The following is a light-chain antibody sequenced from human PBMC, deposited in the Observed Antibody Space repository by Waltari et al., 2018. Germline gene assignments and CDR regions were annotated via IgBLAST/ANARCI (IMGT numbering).Light chain of an antibody. CDR3: QQYNSYSLLS. Sequence: DIQMTQSPSTLSASAGDIVIVSCRASQRISKWLAWYQQKPGKAPKLLIYKASTLESGVPSRFSGSGSGTEFTLTISSLQPDDFATYYCQQYNSYSLLSFGGGTKVEIK. J-gene: IGKJ4*01. CDR2: KAS. CDR1: QRISKW. V-gene: IGKV1-5*03.